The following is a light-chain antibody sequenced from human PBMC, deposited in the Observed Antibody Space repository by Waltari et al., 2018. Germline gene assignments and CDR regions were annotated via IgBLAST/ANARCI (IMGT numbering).Light chain of an antibody. V-gene: IGKV1-9*01. CDR1: QGISSS. Sequence: DIQLTQSPSFLSASIGDRVTITCRASQGISSSLAGYQVRPGKAPKLLIYDASTLQSGVPSRFSGSGSGTEFSLTISGLQPEDYSTYFGQQFPSYPLTFGGGTEMEIK. CDR2: DAS. J-gene: IGKJ4*01. CDR3: QQFPSYPLT.